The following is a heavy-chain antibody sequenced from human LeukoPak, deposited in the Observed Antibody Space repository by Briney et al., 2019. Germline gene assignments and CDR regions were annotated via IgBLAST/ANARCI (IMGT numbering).Heavy chain of an antibody. CDR3: ASARPYDYVWGSYSY. J-gene: IGHJ4*02. CDR1: GFTFSSYA. CDR2: ISYDGSNK. D-gene: IGHD3-16*01. Sequence: PGRSLRLSCAASGFTFSSYAMHWVRQAPGKGLEWVAVISYDGSNKYYADSVKGRFTISRDNSKNTLYLQMNSLRAEDTAVYYCASARPYDYVWGSYSYWGQGTLVTVSS. V-gene: IGHV3-30-3*01.